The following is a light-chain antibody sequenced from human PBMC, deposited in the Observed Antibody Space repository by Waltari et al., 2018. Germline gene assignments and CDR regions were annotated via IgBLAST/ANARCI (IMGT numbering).Light chain of an antibody. Sequence: QSALTQPASVSGSPGQSITISCTGTSSDVGGFNYVSWYQQHPGKAPKLMIFEVSNRPLGVSSLFAGSKSGNTASLTISGLQAEDESDYYCSSFTSSSVYVFGTGTKVTVL. J-gene: IGLJ1*01. CDR3: SSFTSSSVYV. CDR2: EVS. CDR1: SSDVGGFNY. V-gene: IGLV2-14*01.